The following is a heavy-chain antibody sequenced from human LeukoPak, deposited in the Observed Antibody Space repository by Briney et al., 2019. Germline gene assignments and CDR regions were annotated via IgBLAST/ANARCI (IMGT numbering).Heavy chain of an antibody. J-gene: IGHJ4*02. V-gene: IGHV3-48*04. CDR2: ISQSSDRI. CDR3: ARDLLNDEGSSYFFDQ. Sequence: GWSLRLSCAASGFTFSSYSLNWVRQAPGKGLGWVSYISQSSDRIYHADSVKGRFTISRDNAKNSLYLQMDSLRVEDTAVYYCARDLLNDEGSSYFFDQWGQGTLVTVAS. CDR1: GFTFSSYS. D-gene: IGHD2-2*01.